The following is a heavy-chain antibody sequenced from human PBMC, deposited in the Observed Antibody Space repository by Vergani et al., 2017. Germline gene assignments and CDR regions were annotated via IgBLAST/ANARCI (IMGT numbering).Heavy chain of an antibody. CDR2: ISSSSSYI. V-gene: IGHV3-11*05. J-gene: IGHJ3*02. CDR1: GFTFSDYY. CDR3: ARVPKQGRGVPIDAFDI. Sequence: QVQLVESGGGLVKPGGSLRLSCAASGFTFSDYYMSWIRQAPGKGLEWVSYISSSSSYIYYADSVKGRFTISRDNAKNSLYLQMNSLRAEDTAVYYCARVPKQGRGVPIDAFDIWGQGTMVTVSS. D-gene: IGHD3-10*01.